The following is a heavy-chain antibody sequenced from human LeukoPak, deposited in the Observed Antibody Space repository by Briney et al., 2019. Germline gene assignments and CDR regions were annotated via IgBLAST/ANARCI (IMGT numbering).Heavy chain of an antibody. CDR1: GFTFSTYW. J-gene: IGHJ6*03. D-gene: IGHD2-2*01. CDR3: ARVGYCSSTSCFLYYYYMDV. V-gene: IGHV3-64*01. Sequence: GGSLRLSCAASGFTFSTYWMSWVRQAPGKGLEYVSAISTNGGSTYYANSVKGRFTISRDNSKNTLYLQMGSLRAEDMAVYYCARVGYCSSTSCFLYYYYMDVWGKGTTVTVSS. CDR2: ISTNGGST.